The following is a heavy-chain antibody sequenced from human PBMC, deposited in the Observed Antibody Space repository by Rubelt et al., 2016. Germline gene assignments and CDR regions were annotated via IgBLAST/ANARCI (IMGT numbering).Heavy chain of an antibody. Sequence: QVQLQESGPGLVKPSETLSLTCTVSGGSISAYYCSWIRQPPGKGLEWIGYIYYSGSTSYNPSLKSRVTISVDTSKNQFSRKLSSGTAADTAVDYCARGGGYSSGWLAWGQGTLVTVSS. CDR1: GGSISAYY. CDR3: ARGGGYSSGWLA. D-gene: IGHD6-19*01. CDR2: IYYSGST. V-gene: IGHV4-59*01. J-gene: IGHJ4*02.